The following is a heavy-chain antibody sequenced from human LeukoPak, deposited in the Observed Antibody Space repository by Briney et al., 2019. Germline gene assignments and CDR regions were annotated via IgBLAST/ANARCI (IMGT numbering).Heavy chain of an antibody. CDR2: IYSGGST. Sequence: QTSETLSLTCAVYGGSFSGYYWSWVRQAPGKGLEWVSVIYSGGSTYYADSVKGRFTISRDNSKNTLYLQMNSLRAEDTAVYYCVSRGYFDYWGQGTLVTVSS. J-gene: IGHJ4*02. V-gene: IGHV3-53*01. CDR3: VSRGYFDY. CDR1: GGSFSGYY.